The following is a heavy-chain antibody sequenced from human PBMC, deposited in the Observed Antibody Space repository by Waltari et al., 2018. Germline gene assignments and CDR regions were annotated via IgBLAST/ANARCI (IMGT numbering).Heavy chain of an antibody. CDR3: ASSARVLRFLEWLPHDAFDI. V-gene: IGHV1-69*12. CDR2: IIPIFGTA. CDR1: GGTFSSYA. J-gene: IGHJ3*02. Sequence: QVQLVQSGAAVKKPGSSVKVSCKASGGTFSSYAISWVRQAPGPGLAWMGGIIPIFGTANYAQKFQGRGTITADESTSTAYMELSSLRSEDTAVYYCASSARVLRFLEWLPHDAFDIWGQGTMVTVSS. D-gene: IGHD3-3*01.